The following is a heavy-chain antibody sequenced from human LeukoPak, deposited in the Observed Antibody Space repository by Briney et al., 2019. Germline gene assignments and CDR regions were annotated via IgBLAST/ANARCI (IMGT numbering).Heavy chain of an antibody. V-gene: IGHV1-69*04. CDR3: ARDGDYYCSSTSCSDGYFDY. Sequence: VASVKVSCKASGGTFSSYAISWVRQAPGQGLEWMGRIIPILGMANYAQKFQGRVTITADKSTSTAYMELRSLRSEDTAVYYCARDGDYYCSSTSCSDGYFDYWGQGTLVTVSS. J-gene: IGHJ4*02. CDR1: GGTFSSYA. D-gene: IGHD2-2*01. CDR2: IIPILGMA.